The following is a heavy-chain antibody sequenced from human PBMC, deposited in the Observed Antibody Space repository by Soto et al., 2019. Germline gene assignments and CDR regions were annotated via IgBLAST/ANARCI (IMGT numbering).Heavy chain of an antibody. CDR1: GFTFSTYA. Sequence: GGSLRLSCEASGFTFSTYAMHWVRQTPGKGPEWLAVISHDGDKEHISDSVKGRFAISRDNSKNTLYLQISSLKDEDTAVYQCVASALSFDFWGQGTPVTV. D-gene: IGHD3-16*02. V-gene: IGHV3-30*09. CDR2: ISHDGDKE. CDR3: VASALSFDF. J-gene: IGHJ4*02.